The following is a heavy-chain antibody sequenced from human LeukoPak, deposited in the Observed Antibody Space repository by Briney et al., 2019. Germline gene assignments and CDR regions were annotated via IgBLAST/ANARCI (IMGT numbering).Heavy chain of an antibody. D-gene: IGHD3-22*01. J-gene: IGHJ6*04. CDR3: ARVPRANPVSLLDV. Sequence: SQTLSLTCTVSGGSISSGGYYRSWISQHPGKGLEWIGYIYYSGSTYYNPSLKSRVTISVDTSKNQFSLKLSSVTAADTAVYYYARVPRANPVSLLDVWGKGTTVTVSS. CDR2: IYYSGST. CDR1: GGSISSGGYY. V-gene: IGHV4-31*03.